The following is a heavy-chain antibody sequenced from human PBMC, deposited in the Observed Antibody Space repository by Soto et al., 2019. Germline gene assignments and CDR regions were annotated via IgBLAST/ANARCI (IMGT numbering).Heavy chain of an antibody. Sequence: QITLKESGPTLVKPTQTLTLTCTFSGFSLSTTGVGVGWIRQPPGKALEWLALIYWDADKRYNPSLKSRLTITNDTSKNQVVLTMTNMDPVDTATYYCVQSRCGGDCLQSYSSHSYYGLDVWGQGTTVTVSS. V-gene: IGHV2-5*02. CDR2: IYWDADK. CDR1: GFSLSTTGVG. J-gene: IGHJ6*02. CDR3: VQSRCGGDCLQSYSSHSYYGLDV. D-gene: IGHD2-21*01.